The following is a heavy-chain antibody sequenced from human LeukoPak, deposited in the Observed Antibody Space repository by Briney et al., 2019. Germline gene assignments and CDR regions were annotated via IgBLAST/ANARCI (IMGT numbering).Heavy chain of an antibody. V-gene: IGHV4-39*01. CDR2: IYYSGST. CDR1: GGSISSSSYY. J-gene: IGHJ5*02. CDR3: ARLYSSSWYWSWFDP. Sequence: SETLSLTCTVSGGSISSSSYYWGWIRQPPGKGLEWIGSIYYSGSTYYNPSLKSRVTMSVDTSKNQFSLKLSSVTAADTAVYYCARLYSSSWYWSWFDPWGQGTLVTVSS. D-gene: IGHD6-13*01.